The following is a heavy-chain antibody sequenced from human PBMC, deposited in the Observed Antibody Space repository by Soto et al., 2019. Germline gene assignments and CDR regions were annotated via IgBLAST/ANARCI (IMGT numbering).Heavy chain of an antibody. CDR1: GGSISSGGSY. V-gene: IGHV4-31*03. CDR2: IYYSGST. CDR3: ARRRSYYAYGMDV. J-gene: IGHJ6*02. Sequence: TLSLTCTVSGGSISSGGSYWRWIRQHPGKGLEWIGYIYYSGSTYYNSSLKRRVTKSVSTTKHQFTLKLSTLTARDQAVEYCARRRSYYAYGMDVWGQGTP.